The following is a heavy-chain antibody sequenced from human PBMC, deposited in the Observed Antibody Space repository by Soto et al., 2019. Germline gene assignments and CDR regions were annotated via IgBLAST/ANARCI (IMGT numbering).Heavy chain of an antibody. CDR2: IIPIFGTA. V-gene: IGHV1-69*13. D-gene: IGHD3-22*01. Sequence: SVKVSCKASGGTFSSYAISWVRQAPGQGLEWMGGIIPIFGTANHAQKFQGRVTITADESTSTAYMELSSLRSEDTAVYYCARDLLPDFNGIDPWGQGILVTVSS. CDR3: ARDLLPDFNGIDP. J-gene: IGHJ5*02. CDR1: GGTFSSYA.